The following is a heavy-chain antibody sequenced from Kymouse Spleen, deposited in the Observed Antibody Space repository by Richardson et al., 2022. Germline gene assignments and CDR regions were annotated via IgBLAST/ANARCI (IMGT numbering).Heavy chain of an antibody. J-gene: IGHJ6*02. CDR3: AREPYYDFWSGYYYYYGMDV. D-gene: IGHD3-3*01. CDR2: ISSSGSTI. V-gene: IGHV3-11*01. CDR1: GFTFSDYY. Sequence: QVQLVESGGGLVKPGGSLRLSCAASGFTFSDYYMSWIRQAPGKGLEWVSYISSSGSTIYYADSVKGRFTISRDNAKNSLYLQMNSLRAEDTAVYYCAREPYYDFWSGYYYYYGMDVWGQGTTVTVSS.